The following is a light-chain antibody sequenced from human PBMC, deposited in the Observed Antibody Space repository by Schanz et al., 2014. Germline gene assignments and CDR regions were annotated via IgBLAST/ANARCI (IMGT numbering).Light chain of an antibody. J-gene: IGLJ3*02. CDR2: EVS. Sequence: QSALTQPPSASGSPGQSVTISCTGTSSDAGDYNYVSWYQQHPGKAPKLMIYEVSKRPSGVPVRFSGSKSGNTASLTVSGLQAEDEADYYCCSYAGSNNLVFGGGTKLTV. CDR1: SSDAGDYNY. CDR3: CSYAGSNNLV. V-gene: IGLV2-8*01.